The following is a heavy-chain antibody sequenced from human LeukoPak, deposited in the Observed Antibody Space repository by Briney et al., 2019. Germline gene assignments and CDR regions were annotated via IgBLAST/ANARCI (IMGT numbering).Heavy chain of an antibody. CDR2: ISGTGGST. J-gene: IGHJ4*02. CDR3: AKDDRLMGFWSGYYGY. D-gene: IGHD3-3*01. Sequence: GGSLRLSCAASGFTFSSFAMSWVRQAPGKGLEWVSAISGTGGSTYYADSVKGRFTISRDNSKNTLYLQMNSLRAKDTAVYYCAKDDRLMGFWSGYYGYWGQGTLVTVSS. V-gene: IGHV3-23*01. CDR1: GFTFSSFA.